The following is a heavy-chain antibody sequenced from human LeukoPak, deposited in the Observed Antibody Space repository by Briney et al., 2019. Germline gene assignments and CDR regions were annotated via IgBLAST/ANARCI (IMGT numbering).Heavy chain of an antibody. CDR3: AHSQWLAPLFDY. CDR1: GFPLRTSGVG. Sequence: SGPTLFNPTQTLTLTCTFSGFPLRTSGVGVGWILQPPVKALEWLALLYLDEDNRYIPSLKTSLTITKDTSKNQVVLTMTNMDPVDAATYYCAHSQWLAPLFDYWGQGTLVTASS. V-gene: IGHV2-5*02. J-gene: IGHJ4*02. CDR2: LYLDEDN. D-gene: IGHD6-19*01.